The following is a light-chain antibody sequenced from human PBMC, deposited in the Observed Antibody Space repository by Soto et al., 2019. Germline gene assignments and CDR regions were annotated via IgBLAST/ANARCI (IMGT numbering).Light chain of an antibody. CDR2: AAS. CDR1: QNISRY. CDR3: QQNFNTPWT. J-gene: IGKJ1*01. V-gene: IGKV1-39*01. Sequence: IQMTQSPPFLSASVGDKVTITCRASQNISRYLNWYQQKLGETPNLLIFAASNLQSGVPSRITGSGSGTDFTLAISSLQPEDFATYYCQQNFNTPWTFGQGTKVEIK.